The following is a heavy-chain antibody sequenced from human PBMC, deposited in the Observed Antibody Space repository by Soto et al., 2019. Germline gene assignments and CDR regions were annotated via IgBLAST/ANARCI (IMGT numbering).Heavy chain of an antibody. V-gene: IGHV1-46*01. CDR2: IYPSGGST. CDR1: GYPFTNYY. J-gene: IGHJ4*02. D-gene: IGHD3-10*01. Sequence: XSVKVSCTASGYPFTNYYMHWVRQAPGQGLEWMGIIYPSGGSTRNAQKFQGRVTMTRDTSTSTVYMELSSLRSEDTAVYYCERDFSGPMDYWGRGTLVTVS. CDR3: ERDFSGPMDY.